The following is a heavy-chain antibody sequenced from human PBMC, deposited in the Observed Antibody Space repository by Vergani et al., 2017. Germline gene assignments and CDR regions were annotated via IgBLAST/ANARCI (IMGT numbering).Heavy chain of an antibody. J-gene: IGHJ3*02. D-gene: IGHD3-9*01. V-gene: IGHV1-18*01. CDR3: ARDPDFDILADYLSRVSFHI. CDR2: ISAYNGNT. Sequence: QVQLVQSGAEVKKPGASVKVSCKASGYTFTSYGISWVRQAPGQGLEWMGWISAYNGNTNYAQKLQGRVTMTTDTSTSTAYMELRSLRSDDTAVYYCARDPDFDILADYLSRVSFHIWSQATMVTVSS. CDR1: GYTFTSYG.